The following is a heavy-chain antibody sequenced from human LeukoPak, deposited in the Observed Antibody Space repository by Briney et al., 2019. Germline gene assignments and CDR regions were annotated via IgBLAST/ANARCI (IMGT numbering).Heavy chain of an antibody. J-gene: IGHJ4*02. CDR3: TTEGTYDILTGYYDGDY. Sequence: GGSLRLSCAASGFTFSNAWMSWVRQAPGKGLEWVGRIKSKTDGGTTDYAAPVKGRFTISRDDSKNTLYLQMNSLKTEDTAVYYCTTEGTYDILTGYYDGDYWGQGTLVTVSS. CDR1: GFTFSNAW. D-gene: IGHD3-9*01. CDR2: IKSKTDGGTT. V-gene: IGHV3-15*01.